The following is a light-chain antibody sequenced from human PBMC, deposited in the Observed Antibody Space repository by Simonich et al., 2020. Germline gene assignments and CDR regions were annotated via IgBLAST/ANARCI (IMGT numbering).Light chain of an antibody. CDR2: LEGSGSY. J-gene: IGLJ3*02. V-gene: IGLV4-60*03. CDR3: ETWDSNTHWV. CDR1: SGHSSYA. Sequence: QLVLTHSPSASASLGASVKLTCTLSSGHSSYAIAWHQQQPEKGPRYLMKLEGSGSYNKGGGVPARFSGYSSGADRYLTISNLQSEDEADYYCETWDSNTHWVFGGGTKLTVL.